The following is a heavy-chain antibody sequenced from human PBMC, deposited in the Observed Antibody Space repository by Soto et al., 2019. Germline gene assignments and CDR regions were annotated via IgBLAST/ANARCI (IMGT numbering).Heavy chain of an antibody. V-gene: IGHV4-59*01. Sequence: QVQLQESGPGLVKPSETLSLTCTVSGGSISSYYWSWIRQPPEKGLEWIGYIYYSGSTNYNPSLKSRVTISVDTSKNQFSLKLSSVTAADTAVYYCARAIYCSSTSCQTFDYWGQGTLVTVSS. CDR3: ARAIYCSSTSCQTFDY. CDR2: IYYSGST. CDR1: GGSISSYY. J-gene: IGHJ4*02. D-gene: IGHD2-2*01.